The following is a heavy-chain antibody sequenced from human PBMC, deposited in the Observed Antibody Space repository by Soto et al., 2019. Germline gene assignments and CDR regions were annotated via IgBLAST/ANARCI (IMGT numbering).Heavy chain of an antibody. D-gene: IGHD6-19*01. CDR3: ARVGSSGWSPDY. V-gene: IGHV4-59*11. Sequence: SETLSLTCTVSGGSISGHYWIWIRQSPGKRLEWIGYIFYSGSTNYNPSLKSRVTLSVDTSKNQFSLRLSSVTAADTAVYYCARVGSSGWSPDYWGQGTLVTSPQ. CDR1: GGSISGHY. J-gene: IGHJ4*02. CDR2: IFYSGST.